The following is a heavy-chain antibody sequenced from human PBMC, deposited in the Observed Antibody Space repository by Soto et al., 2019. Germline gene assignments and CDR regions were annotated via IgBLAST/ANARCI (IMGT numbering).Heavy chain of an antibody. CDR1: GYTFTSYG. CDR2: ISAYNGNT. Sequence: ASVKVSCKASGYTFTSYGISWVRQAPGQGLEWMGWISAYNGNTNYAQKLQGRVTMTTDTSTSTAYMELRSLRSDDTAVYYCARVSFRGNQYSGYWFDPWGQGTLVTVSS. D-gene: IGHD5-12*01. V-gene: IGHV1-18*01. J-gene: IGHJ5*02. CDR3: ARVSFRGNQYSGYWFDP.